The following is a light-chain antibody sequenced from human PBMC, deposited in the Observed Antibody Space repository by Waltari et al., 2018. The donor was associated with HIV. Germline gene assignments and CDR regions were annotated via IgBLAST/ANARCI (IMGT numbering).Light chain of an antibody. V-gene: IGLV2-14*01. CDR3: SSYTSSNTVV. CDR1: RSDVGGYNY. J-gene: IGLJ2*01. CDR2: EVT. Sequence: QSALTQPASVSGSPGQSLPISCTGTRSDVGGYNYVSWYQQHPGKAPKVMIYEVTNRPAGVSNRFSGSKSGNTASLTISGLQAEDEADYYCSSYTSSNTVVFGGGTKLTVL.